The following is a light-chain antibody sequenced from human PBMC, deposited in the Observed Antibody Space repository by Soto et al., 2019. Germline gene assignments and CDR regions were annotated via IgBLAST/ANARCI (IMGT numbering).Light chain of an antibody. Sequence: EIVMTQSPATLSVSPGERATLSCRARQSVSSNLAWYQQKPGQAPRLLIYGASFRATSIPARFSGSGSGTECTLTIRSLQSEDFAVYYCQQYNNWPLYPFGQGTKLEIK. J-gene: IGKJ2*01. V-gene: IGKV3D-15*01. CDR2: GAS. CDR1: QSVSSN. CDR3: QQYNNWPLYP.